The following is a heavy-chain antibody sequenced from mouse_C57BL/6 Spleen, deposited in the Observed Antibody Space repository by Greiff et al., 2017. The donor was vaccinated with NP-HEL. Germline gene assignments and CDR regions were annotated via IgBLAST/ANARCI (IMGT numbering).Heavy chain of an antibody. Sequence: QVQLQQPGAELVKPGASVKLSCKASGYTFTSYWMHWVKQRPGRGLEWIGEIDPSDSYTNYNQKFKGKATLTVDTSSSTAYMQLSSLTSEDSAVYYCARNDYSNYFGYWGQGTTLTVSS. D-gene: IGHD2-5*01. CDR1: GYTFTSYW. CDR2: IDPSDSYT. J-gene: IGHJ2*01. V-gene: IGHV1-69*02. CDR3: ARNDYSNYFGY.